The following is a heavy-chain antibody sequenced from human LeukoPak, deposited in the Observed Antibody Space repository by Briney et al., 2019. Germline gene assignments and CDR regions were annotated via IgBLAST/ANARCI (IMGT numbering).Heavy chain of an antibody. CDR3: ARGFRDTAMYLDF. D-gene: IGHD5-18*01. Sequence: GSLSLSFSASGFTFTGHEMNWVRQAPGKGLEWLSCISGSGSPSYYADSVKGRFTISRDNAKNSLYLQMNSLRAEDTAIYYCARGFRDTAMYLDFWGKGTLVTVSS. CDR1: GFTFTGHE. V-gene: IGHV3-48*03. CDR2: ISGSGSPS. J-gene: IGHJ4*02.